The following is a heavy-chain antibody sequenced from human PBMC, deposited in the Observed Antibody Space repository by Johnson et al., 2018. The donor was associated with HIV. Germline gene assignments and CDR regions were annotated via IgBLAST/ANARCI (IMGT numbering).Heavy chain of an antibody. V-gene: IGHV3-33*03. D-gene: IGHD5-12*01. J-gene: IGHJ3*02. CDR2: IWHDGRDV. Sequence: QVQLVESGGGVVQPGTSLRLSCAASGFTFSSYGIHWVRQAPGKGLEWVAFIWHDGRDVYYADSVKGRFTVSRDNSKNAVYLQMNSLGAGHTAVYYCAKDQHGPLVPTVMRDDAFDIWGQGTMVTVSS. CDR1: GFTFSSYG. CDR3: AKDQHGPLVPTVMRDDAFDI.